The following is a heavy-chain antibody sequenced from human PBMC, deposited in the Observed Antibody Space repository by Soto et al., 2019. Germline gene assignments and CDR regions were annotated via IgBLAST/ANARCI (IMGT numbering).Heavy chain of an antibody. D-gene: IGHD6-13*01. CDR3: ATQEQQRLVIDY. J-gene: IGHJ4*02. Sequence: SETLSLTCTVSGGSISSYYWSWIRQPPGKGLEWIGYIYYSGSTNYNPSLKSRVTISVDTSKNQFSLKLSSVTAADTAVYYCATQEQQRLVIDYWGQGTLVTVSS. CDR2: IYYSGST. V-gene: IGHV4-59*01. CDR1: GGSISSYY.